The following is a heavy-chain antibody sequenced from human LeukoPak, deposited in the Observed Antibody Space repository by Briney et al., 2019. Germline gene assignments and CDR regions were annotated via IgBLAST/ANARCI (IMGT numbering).Heavy chain of an antibody. V-gene: IGHV1-24*01. D-gene: IGHD6-19*01. J-gene: IGHJ4*02. CDR3: ATHKGKEAVAAEFDY. CDR1: GYTLTELS. CDR2: FDPEDGET. Sequence: GASVKVSCKVSGYTLTELSMHWVRQAPGKGLEWMGGFDPEDGETIYAQKFQGRVTMTEDTSTDTAYMELSSLRSEDTAVYYCATHKGKEAVAAEFDYWGQGTLVTVSS.